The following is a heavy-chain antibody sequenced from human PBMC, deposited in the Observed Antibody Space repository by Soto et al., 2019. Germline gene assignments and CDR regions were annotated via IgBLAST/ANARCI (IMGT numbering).Heavy chain of an antibody. Sequence: QVQLVESGGGVVQPGRSLRLSCAASGFTFSSYGMHWVRQAPGKGLEWVAVIWYDGSNKYYADSVKGRFTISRDNSKNTLYLQMNSLTAEDTAVYYCARDCAGYSSGWYQRGGFDYWGQGTLVTGSS. CDR1: GFTFSSYG. V-gene: IGHV3-33*01. CDR2: IWYDGSNK. CDR3: ARDCAGYSSGWYQRGGFDY. J-gene: IGHJ4*02. D-gene: IGHD6-19*01.